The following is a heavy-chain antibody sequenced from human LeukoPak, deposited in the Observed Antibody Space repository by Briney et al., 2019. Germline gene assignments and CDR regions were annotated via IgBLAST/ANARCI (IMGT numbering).Heavy chain of an antibody. CDR1: GGSISSADSY. V-gene: IGHV4-30-4*01. J-gene: IGHJ4*02. CDR3: AREGVKQRGYSYGD. CDR2: ISYSGGT. D-gene: IGHD5-18*01. Sequence: SQTLSLTCTVSGGSISSADSYWSRIRQPPGKGLEWIGYISYSGGTYYNPSLKSRVTISLDTSENQFSLNLSSVTAADTAVYYCAREGVKQRGYSYGDWGQGTLVTVSS.